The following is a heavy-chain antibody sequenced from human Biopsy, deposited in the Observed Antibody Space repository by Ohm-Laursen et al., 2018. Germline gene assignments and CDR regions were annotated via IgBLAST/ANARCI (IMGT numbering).Heavy chain of an antibody. CDR3: ASGGQWPKPYLRYFDP. V-gene: IGHV4-59*11. CDR1: GGSFTGHY. D-gene: IGHD6-19*01. Sequence: SETLSLTCTVSGGSFTGHYWTWIRQPPGKGLEWIGYISNRGSTNYNPSLRGRVTISVDTSKNQFSLKLSSVTAADTAVYYCASGGQWPKPYLRYFDPWGQGTLVTVSS. J-gene: IGHJ5*02. CDR2: ISNRGST.